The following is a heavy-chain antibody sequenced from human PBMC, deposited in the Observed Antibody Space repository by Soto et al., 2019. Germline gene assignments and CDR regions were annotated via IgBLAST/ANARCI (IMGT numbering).Heavy chain of an antibody. D-gene: IGHD2-21*02. Sequence: QVQLEESGGGVVQPGRSLRLSCAASGLTFSSYGMHWVRQAPGKGLEWVAVISYDGTNKYYADSVKGRFSISRDNSKNTLYLQMNRLRGEDTAVYYCAKDRRNGDNHYYYGMDVWGQGTTVTVSS. V-gene: IGHV3-30*18. CDR1: GLTFSSYG. CDR2: ISYDGTNK. CDR3: AKDRRNGDNHYYYGMDV. J-gene: IGHJ6*02.